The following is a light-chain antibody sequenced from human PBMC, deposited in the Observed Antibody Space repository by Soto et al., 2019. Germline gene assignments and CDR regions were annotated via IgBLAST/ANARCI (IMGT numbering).Light chain of an antibody. CDR1: QSISTE. CDR3: QQGHNWPLT. CDR2: SAS. Sequence: EIVMTQSPATLSVSPGERATLSCRASQSISTELAWYQQKPGRPPRLLIYSASTSATRVPARFTGSGSGSEFTLIISGLQSEDVAVYYCQQGHNWPLTFGQGTRLEI. V-gene: IGKV3-15*01. J-gene: IGKJ2*01.